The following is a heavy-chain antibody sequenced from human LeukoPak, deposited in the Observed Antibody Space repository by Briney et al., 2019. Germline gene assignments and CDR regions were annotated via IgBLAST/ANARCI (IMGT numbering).Heavy chain of an antibody. J-gene: IGHJ5*02. CDR1: GDSISSSNW. D-gene: IGHD2-2*01. CDR3: ARRGPYCSSTSCYGLGIAGWFDP. CDR2: IYHSGST. Sequence: SETLSLTCAVSGDSISSSNWWSWVRQPPGKGLEWIGEIYHSGSTNYNPSLKSRVTISVDTSKNQFSLKLSSVTAADTAVYYCARRGPYCSSTSCYGLGIAGWFDPWGQGTLVTVSS. V-gene: IGHV4-4*02.